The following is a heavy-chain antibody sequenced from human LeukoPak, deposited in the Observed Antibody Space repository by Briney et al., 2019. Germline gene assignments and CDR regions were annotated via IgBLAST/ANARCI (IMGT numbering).Heavy chain of an antibody. CDR3: ARPTTVTRFTLGY. CDR1: GGSFSGYY. CDR2: INHSGST. D-gene: IGHD4-17*01. J-gene: IGHJ4*02. V-gene: IGHV4-34*01. Sequence: SETLSLTCAVYGGSFSGYYWSWIRQPPGKGLEWIGEINHSGSTNYNPSLKSQVTISVDTSKNQFSLKLSSVTAADTAVYYCARPTTVTRFTLGYWGQGTLVTVSS.